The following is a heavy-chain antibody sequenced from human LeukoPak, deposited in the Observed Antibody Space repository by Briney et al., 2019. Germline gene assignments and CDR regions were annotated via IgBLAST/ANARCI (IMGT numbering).Heavy chain of an antibody. J-gene: IGHJ5*02. V-gene: IGHV3-74*01. CDR3: ARALLSGGSASWFDP. Sequence: PGRSLRLSCAACGFTLRSYWMHWVRQAPRKGRVWVSRINSDGSSTSYADSVKGRFTISRDNAKNTLYLQMNSLRVEDTAVYYCARALLSGGSASWFDPWGQGTLVTVSS. D-gene: IGHD2-15*01. CDR1: GFTLRSYW. CDR2: INSDGSST.